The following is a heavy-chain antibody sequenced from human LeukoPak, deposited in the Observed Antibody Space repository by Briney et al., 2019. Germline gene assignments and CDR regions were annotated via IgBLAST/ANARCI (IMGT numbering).Heavy chain of an antibody. CDR3: ARSEGIAARFRY. D-gene: IGHD6-6*01. CDR2: INHSGST. J-gene: IGHJ4*02. CDR1: GGSFNGYY. Sequence: SETLSLTCAVYGGSFNGYYWSWIRQPPGKGLEWIGEINHSGSTNYNPSLKSRVTISVDTSKNQFSLKLSSVTAADTAVYYCARSEGIAARFRYWGQGTLVTVSS. V-gene: IGHV4-34*01.